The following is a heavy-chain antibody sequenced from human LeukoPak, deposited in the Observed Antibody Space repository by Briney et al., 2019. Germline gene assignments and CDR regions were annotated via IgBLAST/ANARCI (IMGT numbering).Heavy chain of an antibody. CDR1: GGSFSGYY. Sequence: SETLSLTCAVYGGSFSGYYWSWIRQPPGKGLEWIGEINHSGSTNYNPSLKSRVTISVDTSKNQFSLKLSSVTAADTAVYYCAGAKYGDAFDYWGQGTLVTVSS. CDR2: INHSGST. J-gene: IGHJ4*02. V-gene: IGHV4-34*01. D-gene: IGHD4-17*01. CDR3: AGAKYGDAFDY.